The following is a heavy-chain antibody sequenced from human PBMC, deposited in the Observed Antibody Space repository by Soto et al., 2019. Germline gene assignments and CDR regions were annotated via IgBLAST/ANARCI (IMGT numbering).Heavy chain of an antibody. V-gene: IGHV3-21*01. CDR1: GFTFSSYS. J-gene: IGHJ4*02. CDR2: ISSSSSYI. CDR3: ARGSSSSWYVSY. D-gene: IGHD6-13*01. Sequence: GGSLRLSCAASGFTFSSYSMNWVRQAPGKGLEWVSSISSSSSYIYYADSVKGRFTISRDNAKNSLYLQMNSLRAEDTAVYYCARGSSSSWYVSYWGQGTLVTVSS.